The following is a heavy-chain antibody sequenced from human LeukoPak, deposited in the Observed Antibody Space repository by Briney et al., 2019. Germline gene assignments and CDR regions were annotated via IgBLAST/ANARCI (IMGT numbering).Heavy chain of an antibody. CDR2: ISAYNGNT. D-gene: IGHD6-19*01. CDR3: ARWPGGGSGWLFFDY. Sequence: ASVKVSCKASGYTFTSYGISWVRQAPGQGLEWMGWISAYNGNTNYAQKLQGRVTMTTDTSTSTAYMELRSLRSDDTAVYYCARWPGGGSGWLFFDYWGQGTLVTVSS. V-gene: IGHV1-18*01. J-gene: IGHJ4*02. CDR1: GYTFTSYG.